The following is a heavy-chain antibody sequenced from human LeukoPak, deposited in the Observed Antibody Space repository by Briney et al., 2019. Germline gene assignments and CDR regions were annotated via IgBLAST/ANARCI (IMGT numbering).Heavy chain of an antibody. V-gene: IGHV3-33*06. CDR3: AKALGDRHCSGGSCYSSYYYYYYYMDV. CDR1: GFTFSSYG. CDR2: IWYDGSNK. Sequence: AGGSLRLSCAASGFTFSSYGMHWVRQAPGKGLEWVAVIWYDGSNKYYADSVKGRFTISRDNSKNTLYLQMNSLRAEDTAVYYCAKALGDRHCSGGSCYSSYYYYYYYMDVWGKGTTVTVSS. J-gene: IGHJ6*03. D-gene: IGHD2-15*01.